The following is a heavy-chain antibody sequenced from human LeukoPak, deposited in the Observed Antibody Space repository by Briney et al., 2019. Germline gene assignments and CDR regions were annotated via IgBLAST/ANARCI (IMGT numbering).Heavy chain of an antibody. J-gene: IGHJ4*02. D-gene: IGHD5-18*01. CDR1: GYTFTIYA. CDR2: INAGNGNT. CDR3: AREDVDTAMAYLFDY. V-gene: IGHV1-3*01. Sequence: ASVTVSFTASGYTFTIYAMHWVRQAPGQRLEWMGWINAGNGNTKYSQKFQGRVTITRDTSASTAYMELSSLRSEDTAVYYCAREDVDTAMAYLFDYWGQGTLVTVSS.